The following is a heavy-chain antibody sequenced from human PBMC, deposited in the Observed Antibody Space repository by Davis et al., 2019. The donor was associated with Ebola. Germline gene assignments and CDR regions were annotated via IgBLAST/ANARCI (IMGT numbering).Heavy chain of an antibody. CDR3: ARAVVVAANFDY. Sequence: GESLKISCAASGFTFSNYWMSWVRQAPGEGLEWLANIKPDGSEKGYLDSVRGRLTISRDNAKNSLFLQVNSLRAEDTAVYYCARAVVVAANFDYWGQGTLVTVSS. J-gene: IGHJ4*02. CDR1: GFTFSNYW. V-gene: IGHV3-7*03. D-gene: IGHD2-15*01. CDR2: IKPDGSEK.